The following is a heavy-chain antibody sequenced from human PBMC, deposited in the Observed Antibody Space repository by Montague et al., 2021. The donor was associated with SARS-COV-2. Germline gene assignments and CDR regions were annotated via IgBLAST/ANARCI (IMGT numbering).Heavy chain of an antibody. CDR3: AKVAGSHDTFDI. J-gene: IGHJ3*02. CDR2: IYHSGST. Sequence: SETLSLTCTVSGYSISTGYYWGWIRQPPGKGLEWIGTIYHSGSTYFNPSLKSRVTISVDTSKNQFSLNLSSVTAADTGVYYCAKVAGSHDTFDIWGRGTMVTVSS. D-gene: IGHD6-19*01. V-gene: IGHV4-38-2*02. CDR1: GYSISTGYY.